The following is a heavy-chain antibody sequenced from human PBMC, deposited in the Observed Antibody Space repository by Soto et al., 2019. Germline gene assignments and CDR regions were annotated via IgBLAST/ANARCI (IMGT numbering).Heavy chain of an antibody. CDR3: QRGALTNYFDY. J-gene: IGHJ4*02. CDR2: IYYIVST. CDR1: GDSISSYY. V-gene: IGHV4-59*01. Sequence: SETLSLTCSVSGDSISSYYWNWIRQPPGKGLEWIGYIYYIVSTNYNTSLKSRVSISLDTSKNQFSLKLSSVTAADTAVYYCQRGALTNYFDYWGQGALVTVSS.